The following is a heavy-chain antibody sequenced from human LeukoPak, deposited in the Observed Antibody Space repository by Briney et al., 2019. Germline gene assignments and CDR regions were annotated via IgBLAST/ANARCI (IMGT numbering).Heavy chain of an antibody. J-gene: IGHJ4*02. Sequence: GRSQRLSYAASGVTFSSYGIHWVRQAPGKGLEWVAVISYDGSNKYYAHSVNGRFSISTDNANNTLYLKMNSLRAEDTDVYYCAKDRWRIAAAGTCYFDYWGQGTLVTVSS. CDR2: ISYDGSNK. D-gene: IGHD6-13*01. CDR1: GVTFSSYG. V-gene: IGHV3-30*18. CDR3: AKDRWRIAAAGTCYFDY.